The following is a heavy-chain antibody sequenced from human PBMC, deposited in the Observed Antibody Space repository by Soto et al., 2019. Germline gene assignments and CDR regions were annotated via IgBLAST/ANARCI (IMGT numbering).Heavy chain of an antibody. CDR3: AKDDRYCSSSSCYAREFDY. Sequence: GQSLRLCCAASGFIFSSNEMSLVRLLSWMGLELFSAIIGSGGSTYYEDSVKGRFTISRDNSKNTLYLQMNSLRAEDTAVYYCAKDDRYCSSSSCYAREFDYWGQGT. CDR1: GFIFSSNE. J-gene: IGHJ4*02. CDR2: IIGSGGST. V-gene: IGHV3-23*01. D-gene: IGHD2-2*01.